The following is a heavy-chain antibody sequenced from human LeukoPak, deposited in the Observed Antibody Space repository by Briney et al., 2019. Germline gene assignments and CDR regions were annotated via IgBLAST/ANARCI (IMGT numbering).Heavy chain of an antibody. CDR2: INSDGSST. D-gene: IGHD2-2*01. CDR1: GFTFSSYW. J-gene: IGHJ4*02. V-gene: IGHV3-74*01. Sequence: TGGSLRLSCAASGFTFSSYWMHWVRQAPGKGLVWVSRINSDGSSTNYADSVKGRFTISRDNAKNTLYLQMNSLRVEDTAVYYCARALYYSNYLGYWGQGTQVSVSS. CDR3: ARALYYSNYLGY.